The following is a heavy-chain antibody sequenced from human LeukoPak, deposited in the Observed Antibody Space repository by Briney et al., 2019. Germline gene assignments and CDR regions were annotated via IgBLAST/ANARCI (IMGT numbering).Heavy chain of an antibody. D-gene: IGHD3-22*01. CDR3: ASLIVATDLGVDAFDI. CDR2: MYSGGST. CDR1: GLTVSSKY. J-gene: IGHJ3*02. Sequence: GGSLRLSCVASGLTVSSKYMTWVRQTPGKGLEWVSVMYSGGSTFYADSVEGRFTISRDNSKNTLYLQMNSLRAEDTAVYYCASLIVATDLGVDAFDIWGQGTMVSVSS. V-gene: IGHV3-66*01.